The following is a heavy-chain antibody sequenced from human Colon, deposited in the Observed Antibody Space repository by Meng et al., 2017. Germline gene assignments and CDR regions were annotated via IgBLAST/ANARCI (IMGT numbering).Heavy chain of an antibody. Sequence: GGSLRLSCVGSGFTFSSYAMHWVRQAPGKGLEYVSGISPNGGSTYYANSVKGRFTISRDNSKNTVYLQMGSLRADDMAVYYCARDGIVATVFNWFDSWGQGTLVTGYS. J-gene: IGHJ5*01. D-gene: IGHD6-13*01. CDR2: ISPNGGST. CDR3: ARDGIVATVFNWFDS. V-gene: IGHV3-64*01. CDR1: GFTFSSYA.